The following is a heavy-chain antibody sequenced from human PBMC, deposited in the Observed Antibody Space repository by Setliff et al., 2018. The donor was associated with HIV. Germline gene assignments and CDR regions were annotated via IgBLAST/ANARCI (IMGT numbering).Heavy chain of an antibody. CDR3: ARDRSYYPNYFDY. CDR1: RDTFTSYY. Sequence: ASVKVSCKASRDTFTSYYIHWVRQAPGQGLEWMGIISPSGGSPSYAQKFQGRVTITTDESTRTSYMELSSLRSEDTAVYYCARDRSYYPNYFDYWGQGTLVTVSS. CDR2: ISPSGGSP. J-gene: IGHJ4*02. V-gene: IGHV1-46*01. D-gene: IGHD1-26*01.